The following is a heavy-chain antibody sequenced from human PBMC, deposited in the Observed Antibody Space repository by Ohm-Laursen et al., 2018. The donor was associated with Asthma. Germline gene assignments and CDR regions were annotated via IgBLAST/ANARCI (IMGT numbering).Heavy chain of an antibody. V-gene: IGHV3-72*01. CDR3: ARDLLNWDAAFDV. CDR2: IRSKAQSYTT. CDR1: GFTFSAHY. Sequence: GSLRLSCAASGFTFSAHYMDWVRQAPGKGLEWVGRIRSKAQSYTTEYAASVKGRFTISRDDSKNSLYLQMNSLQTEDTALYYCARDLLNWDAAFDVWGQGTMVTVSS. J-gene: IGHJ3*01. D-gene: IGHD1-26*01.